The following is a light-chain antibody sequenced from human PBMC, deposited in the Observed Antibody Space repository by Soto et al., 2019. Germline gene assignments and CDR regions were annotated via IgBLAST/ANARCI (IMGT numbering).Light chain of an antibody. CDR2: DAS. V-gene: IGKV1-5*01. Sequence: DIQMIQSPSTLSASVGDRVTISCRASQDISTFLAWYQHKPGKAPKLLIYDASTLQTGVPSRFSGSGSGTEFTLTISSLQPDDFATYYCQHYNSYGTFGQGTKVDIK. CDR3: QHYNSYGT. CDR1: QDISTF. J-gene: IGKJ1*01.